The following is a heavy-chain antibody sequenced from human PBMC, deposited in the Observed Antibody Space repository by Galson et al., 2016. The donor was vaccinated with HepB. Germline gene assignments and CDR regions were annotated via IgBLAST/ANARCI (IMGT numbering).Heavy chain of an antibody. Sequence: SVKVSCKASGYTFTSYYIHWVRQAPGQGLEWMGIINPSGGSTSYAQKFQGRIAMTRDTSTSTVYMELSSLRSEDSAVYYCAREGGVTSFFDSWGQGAVVTVSS. CDR3: AREGGVTSFFDS. V-gene: IGHV1-46*01. CDR1: GYTFTSYY. CDR2: INPSGGST. J-gene: IGHJ4*02. D-gene: IGHD2-8*02.